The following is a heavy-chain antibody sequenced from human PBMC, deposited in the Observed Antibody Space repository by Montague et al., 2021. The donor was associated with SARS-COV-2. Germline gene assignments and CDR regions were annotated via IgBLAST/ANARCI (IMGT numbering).Heavy chain of an antibody. CDR2: IYYSGST. V-gene: IGHV4-39*01. D-gene: IGHD3-22*01. J-gene: IGHJ4*02. Sequence: SETLSLTCTVSGGFISSSSYYWGWIRQPPGKGLEWIGSIYYSGSTYHNPSLKSRVTISVDTSKNQFSLKLSSVTAADTAVYYCARHGITRIAMIVVVIGYFDYWGQGTLVTVSS. CDR3: ARHGITRIAMIVVVIGYFDY. CDR1: GGFISSSSYY.